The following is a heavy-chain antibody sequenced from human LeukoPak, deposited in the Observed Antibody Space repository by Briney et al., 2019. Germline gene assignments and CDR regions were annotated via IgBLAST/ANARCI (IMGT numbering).Heavy chain of an antibody. J-gene: IGHJ4*02. Sequence: ASVKVSCKASGYTFTSYYMHWVRQAPGQGLEWMGIINPGGGSTSYAQKFQGRVTMTRDTSTSTVYMELSSLRSEDTAVYYCARETYYDSSGQGGSRTLDYWGQGTLVTVSS. V-gene: IGHV1-46*01. CDR1: GYTFTSYY. D-gene: IGHD3-22*01. CDR2: INPGGGST. CDR3: ARETYYDSSGQGGSRTLDY.